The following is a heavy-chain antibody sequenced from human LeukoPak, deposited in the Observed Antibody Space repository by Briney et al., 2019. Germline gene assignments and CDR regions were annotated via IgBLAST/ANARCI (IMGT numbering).Heavy chain of an antibody. CDR1: GGSISSYY. D-gene: IGHD2-2*01. V-gene: IGHV4-59*08. J-gene: IGHJ5*02. CDR2: IYYSGST. Sequence: SETLSLTCTVSGGSISSYYWSWIRQPPGKGLEWIGYIYYSGSTSYNPSLKSRVTISVDTSKNQFSLKLSSVTAADTAVYYCARSAPRYCSSTSCYGGLLEFDPWGQGTLVTVSS. CDR3: ARSAPRYCSSTSCYGGLLEFDP.